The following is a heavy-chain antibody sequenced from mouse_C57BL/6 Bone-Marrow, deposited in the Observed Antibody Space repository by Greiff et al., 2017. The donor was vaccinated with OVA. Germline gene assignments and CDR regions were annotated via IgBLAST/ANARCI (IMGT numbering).Heavy chain of an antibody. J-gene: IGHJ4*01. Sequence: VQLQQPGAELVMPGASVKLSCKASGYTFTSYWMHWVKQRPGQGLEWIGEIDPSDSYTNYNQKFKGKSTLTVDKSSSTAYMQLSSLTSEDSAVCYCARREPFYAMDYWGQGTSVTVSS. CDR3: ARREPFYAMDY. CDR1: GYTFTSYW. V-gene: IGHV1-69*01. CDR2: IDPSDSYT.